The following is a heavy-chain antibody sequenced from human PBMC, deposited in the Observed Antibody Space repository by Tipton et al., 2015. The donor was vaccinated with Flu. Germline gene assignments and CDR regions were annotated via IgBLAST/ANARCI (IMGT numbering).Heavy chain of an antibody. CDR2: ISPYNGNT. CDR3: ARVRWSGELLYLDY. D-gene: IGHD3-10*01. V-gene: IGHV1-18*01. Sequence: QMQLVQSGAEVKKPGASVKVSCKAYNYTITSHGFSWVRQAPGQGLEWMGWISPYNGNTDYAQKFQGRVAMTTDTFTSTTYMDLRSLGSDDTAVYYCARVRWSGELLYLDYWGQGTLVIVSS. CDR1: NYTITSHG. J-gene: IGHJ4*02.